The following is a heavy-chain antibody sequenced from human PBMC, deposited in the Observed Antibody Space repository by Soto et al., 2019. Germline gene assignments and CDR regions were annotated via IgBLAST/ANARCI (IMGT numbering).Heavy chain of an antibody. V-gene: IGHV3-30*18. CDR1: GFTFSSYG. Sequence: GGSLRLSCAASGFTFSSYGMHWVRQAPGKGLEWVAVISYDGSNKYYADSVKGRFTISRDNSKNTLYLQMNSLRAEDTAVYYCAKDGPTVTNTFSWGQGTLVTVSS. J-gene: IGHJ4*02. CDR2: ISYDGSNK. D-gene: IGHD4-17*01. CDR3: AKDGPTVTNTFS.